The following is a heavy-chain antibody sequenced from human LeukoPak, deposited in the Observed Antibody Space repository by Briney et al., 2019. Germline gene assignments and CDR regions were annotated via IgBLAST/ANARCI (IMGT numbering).Heavy chain of an antibody. Sequence: ASVKVSCKTSGYTFPSYDINWVRQDTGQGLEWMGWMNPNSGNTGYTQKFQGRVTITRNTSITTAYMELSSLRSEDTAVYYCARGPKWTGSYYYFDYWGQGTLVTVSS. D-gene: IGHD1-26*01. CDR3: ARGPKWTGSYYYFDY. CDR2: MNPNSGNT. CDR1: GYTFPSYD. V-gene: IGHV1-8*01. J-gene: IGHJ4*02.